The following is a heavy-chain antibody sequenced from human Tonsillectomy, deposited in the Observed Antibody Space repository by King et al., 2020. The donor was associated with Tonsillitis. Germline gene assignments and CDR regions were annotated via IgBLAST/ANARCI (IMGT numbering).Heavy chain of an antibody. V-gene: IGHV1-2*02. CDR2: INPNSGGT. D-gene: IGHD1-1*01. Sequence: QLVQSGAEVKKPGASVKVSCKASGYTFIGYYIYWVRQAPGQGLECMGWINPNSGGTNYAQKFQGRITMTRDTSIRTVYMELSRLRFDDTAVYYCASTNYWFDPWGQGTLVTVSS. CDR3: ASTNYWFDP. J-gene: IGHJ5*02. CDR1: GYTFIGYY.